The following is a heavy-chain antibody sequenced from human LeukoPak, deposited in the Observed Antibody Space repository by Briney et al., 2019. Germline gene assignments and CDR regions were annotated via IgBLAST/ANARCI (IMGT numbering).Heavy chain of an antibody. D-gene: IGHD6-6*01. V-gene: IGHV1-24*01. Sequence: GASVKVSCKVSGYTLTELSMHWVRQAPGKGLEWMGGFDPEDGETIYAQKFQGRVTMTRDTSTSTVYMELSSLRSEDTAVYYCARRKHPLGFDPWGQGTLVTVSS. J-gene: IGHJ5*02. CDR3: ARRKHPLGFDP. CDR2: FDPEDGET. CDR1: GYTLTELS.